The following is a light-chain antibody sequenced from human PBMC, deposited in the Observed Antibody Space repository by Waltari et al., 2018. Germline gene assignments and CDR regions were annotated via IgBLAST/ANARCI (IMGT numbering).Light chain of an antibody. CDR1: QSVSTY. Sequence: EIVLTQSPANLSLSPGKRATLSCRASQSVSTYLDWYQQKPGQAPRLLIYYAANRATGIPTRFSGSGAGTDFTLTISSLEPEDFAIYYCQQRSNWPPYTFGQGTKLELK. CDR2: YAA. J-gene: IGKJ2*01. CDR3: QQRSNWPPYT. V-gene: IGKV3-11*01.